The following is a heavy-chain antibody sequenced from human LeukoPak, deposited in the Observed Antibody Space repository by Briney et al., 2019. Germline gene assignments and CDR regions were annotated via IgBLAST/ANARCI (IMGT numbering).Heavy chain of an antibody. D-gene: IGHD2-21*02. CDR2: TNGGSR. V-gene: IGHV3-64D*08. CDR3: VKGSGLPHDALDM. J-gene: IGHJ3*02. Sequence: GGSLRLSCSASGFTLSNYAMHWVRQAPGKGLEYVSTNGGSRYYADSVKGRFTISRDNSKNTLYPQMSSLRAEDTAVYYCVKGSGLPHDALDMWGRGTMVTVSS. CDR1: GFTLSNYA.